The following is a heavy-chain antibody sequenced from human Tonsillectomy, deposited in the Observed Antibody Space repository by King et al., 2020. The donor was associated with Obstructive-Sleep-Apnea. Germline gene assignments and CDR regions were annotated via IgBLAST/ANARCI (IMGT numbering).Heavy chain of an antibody. V-gene: IGHV2-26*01. CDR2: IFSNDEK. D-gene: IGHD2-21*02. J-gene: IGHJ3*02. CDR1: GFSLSNARMG. Sequence: TLKESGPVLVKPTETLTLTCTVSGFSLSNARMGVSWIRQPPGKALEWLAHIFSNDEKSYSTSLKSRLTISKDTSKSQVVLTMTNMDPVDTATYYCARISTLAYCGGDCYPSDAFDIWGQGTMVTVSS. CDR3: ARISTLAYCGGDCYPSDAFDI.